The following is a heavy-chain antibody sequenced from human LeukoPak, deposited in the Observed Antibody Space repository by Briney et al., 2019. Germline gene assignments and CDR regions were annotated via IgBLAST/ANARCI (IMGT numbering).Heavy chain of an antibody. J-gene: IGHJ6*03. CDR3: ARFAAGGSYYYYMDV. Sequence: GSLRPSCAASGFTFSSYTMNWVRQPPGKGLEWVSNIGTSSTTIYYADSVKGRFTISRDNAKNSLYLQMNSLRADDTAVYYCARFAAGGSYYYYMDVWGKGTTVTVSS. D-gene: IGHD6-25*01. CDR2: IGTSSTTI. V-gene: IGHV3-48*01. CDR1: GFTFSSYT.